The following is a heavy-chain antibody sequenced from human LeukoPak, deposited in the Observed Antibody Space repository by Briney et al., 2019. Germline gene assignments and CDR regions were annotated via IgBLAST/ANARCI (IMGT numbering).Heavy chain of an antibody. J-gene: IGHJ4*02. V-gene: IGHV4-39*01. D-gene: IGHD6-13*01. CDR3: ARPGGMTYFDY. Sequence: SETLSLTCIVSGGSISSSSYYWGWIRQPPGKGLEWIGSIYYSGSTYYNPSLKSRVTISVDTSKNQFSLKLSSVTAADTAVYYCARPGGMTYFDYWGQGTLVTVSS. CDR2: IYYSGST. CDR1: GGSISSSSYY.